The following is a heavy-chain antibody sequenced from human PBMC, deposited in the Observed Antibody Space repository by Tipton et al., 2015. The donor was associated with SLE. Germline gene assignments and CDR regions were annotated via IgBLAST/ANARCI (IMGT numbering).Heavy chain of an antibody. J-gene: IGHJ4*02. Sequence: TLSLTCTVSGGSISSHYWSWIRQPPGKGLEWIGYIYYSGSTNYNPSLKSRVTISVDTSKNQFSLKLSSVTAADTAVYYCARDVRLSSGWYFDYWGQGTLVTVSS. V-gene: IGHV4-59*11. CDR2: IYYSGST. D-gene: IGHD6-19*01. CDR3: ARDVRLSSGWYFDY. CDR1: GGSISSHY.